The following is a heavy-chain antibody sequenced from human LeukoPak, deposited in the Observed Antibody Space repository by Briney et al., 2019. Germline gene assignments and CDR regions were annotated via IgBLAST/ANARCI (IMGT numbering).Heavy chain of an antibody. V-gene: IGHV4-31*03. CDR2: IYYSGST. D-gene: IGHD5-18*01. CDR1: GGSISGGGYY. J-gene: IGHJ4*02. CDR3: ARRRDTTTAFDY. Sequence: PSETLSLTCTVSGGSISGGGYYWSWIRQHPGKGLEWIGYIYYSGSTYYNPSLKSRVTISVDTSKNQFSLKLSSVTAADTAVYYCARRRDTTTAFDYWGQGTLVTVSS.